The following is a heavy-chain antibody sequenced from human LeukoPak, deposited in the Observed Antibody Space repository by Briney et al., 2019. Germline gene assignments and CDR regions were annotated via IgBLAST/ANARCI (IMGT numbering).Heavy chain of an antibody. J-gene: IGHJ4*02. CDR1: GFTFSYYA. D-gene: IGHD6-13*01. V-gene: IGHV3-23*01. CDR2: IRGSGTST. CDR3: AKEGIAAAGFPISPYYFDY. Sequence: GGSLRLSCAASGFTFSYYAMSWVRQSSGKGLEWVSGIRGSGTSTDYADSVKGRFTISRDNSKNTLYLQMNSLRAEDTAVYYCAKEGIAAAGFPISPYYFDYWGQGTLVTVSS.